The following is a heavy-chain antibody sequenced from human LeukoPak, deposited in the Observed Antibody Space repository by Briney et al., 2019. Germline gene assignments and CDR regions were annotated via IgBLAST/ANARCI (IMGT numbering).Heavy chain of an antibody. J-gene: IGHJ6*03. CDR2: IYYSGST. Sequence: SGTLSLTCTVSGGSISSYYWSWIRQPPGKGLEWVGYIYYSGSTNYNPSLKSRVTISVDTSKNQFSLKLSSVTAADTAVYYCARSQEYYDFWSGYQTYYYYMDVWGKGTTVTVSS. V-gene: IGHV4-59*01. CDR1: GGSISSYY. D-gene: IGHD3-3*01. CDR3: ARSQEYYDFWSGYQTYYYYMDV.